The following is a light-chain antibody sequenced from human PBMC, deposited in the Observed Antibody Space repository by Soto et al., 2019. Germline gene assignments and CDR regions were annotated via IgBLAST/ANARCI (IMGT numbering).Light chain of an antibody. CDR3: QQSYSTPFT. J-gene: IGKJ4*01. Sequence: DIKMTQSQSSLFPSLGDRFTIPSGPIRGIGAYLNGYQQKPGKALKLLIYAASSLQSGVPSRFSGSGSGTDFTLTISSLQPEDFATYYCQQSYSTPFTFGGGTKVEIK. V-gene: IGKV1-39*01. CDR1: RGIGAY. CDR2: AAS.